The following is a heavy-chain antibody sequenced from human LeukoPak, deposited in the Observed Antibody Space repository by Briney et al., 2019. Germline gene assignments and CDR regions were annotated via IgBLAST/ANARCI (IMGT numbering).Heavy chain of an antibody. Sequence: PGGSLRLSCAASGFTFSSYAMSWVRQAPGKGLEWVSAISGSGGSTYYADSVKGRFTISRDNSKNTLYLQMNSVRAEDTAVYYCAKDGGPTGHYYEGAELFDYWGQGTLATVSS. V-gene: IGHV3-23*01. J-gene: IGHJ4*02. D-gene: IGHD3-22*01. CDR2: ISGSGGST. CDR3: AKDGGPTGHYYEGAELFDY. CDR1: GFTFSSYA.